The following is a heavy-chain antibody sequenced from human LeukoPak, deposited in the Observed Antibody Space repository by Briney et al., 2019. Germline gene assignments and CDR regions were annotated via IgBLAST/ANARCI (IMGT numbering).Heavy chain of an antibody. CDR3: ARGTVTPTSPFDY. Sequence: ASVKVSCKASGYTFTSYAMHWVRQAPGQRLEWMGWINAGNGNTKYSQKFQGRVTITRDTSASTAYMELSSLRSEDTAVYCCARGTVTPTSPFDYWGQGTLVTVSS. V-gene: IGHV1-3*01. CDR1: GYTFTSYA. D-gene: IGHD4-17*01. CDR2: INAGNGNT. J-gene: IGHJ4*02.